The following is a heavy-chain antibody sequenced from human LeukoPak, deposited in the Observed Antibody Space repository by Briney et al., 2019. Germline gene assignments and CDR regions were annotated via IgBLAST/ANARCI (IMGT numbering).Heavy chain of an antibody. CDR2: IWSDGNNK. J-gene: IGHJ4*02. CDR3: AKAARLGPSHFDY. Sequence: GRSLRLSCAASGFTFTTYGMHWVRQAPGKGLEWVAVIWSDGNNKFYADSVKGRFTVSRDNSKNTLYLHMNSLRGEDTAVYYCAKAARLGPSHFDYWGRGTLVTASS. D-gene: IGHD6-25*01. CDR1: GFTFTTYG. V-gene: IGHV3-33*06.